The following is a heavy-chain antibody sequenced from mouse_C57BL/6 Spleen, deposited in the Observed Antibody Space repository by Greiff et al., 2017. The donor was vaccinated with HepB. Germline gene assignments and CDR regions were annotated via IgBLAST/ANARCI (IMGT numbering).Heavy chain of an antibody. CDR2: ISSGSSTN. J-gene: IGHJ4*01. CDR1: GFTFSDYG. V-gene: IGHV5-17*01. Sequence: EVQLVESGGGLVKPGGSLKLSCAASGFTFSDYGMHWVRQAPEKGLEWVAYISSGSSTNYYADTVKGRFTISRDNAKNTLFLQMTSLRSEDTAMYYCAGNYVGAMDYWGQGTSVTVSS. CDR3: AGNYVGAMDY. D-gene: IGHD1-1*01.